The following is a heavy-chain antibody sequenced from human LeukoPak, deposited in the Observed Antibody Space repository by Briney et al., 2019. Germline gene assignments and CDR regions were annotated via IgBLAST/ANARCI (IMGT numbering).Heavy chain of an antibody. CDR2: VNRNSGGT. CDR3: ARMLVYDSSGYYSNY. V-gene: IGHV1-2*02. J-gene: IGHJ4*02. CDR1: GYTFTGYY. Sequence: AASVKVSCKASGYTFTGYYLQWVRQAPGQGVGRMGWVNRNSGGTKYAQKFQGRVTMTRDTSISTANMELSRWRSKETAGYYWARMLVYDSSGYYSNYWGQGTLVTVSS. D-gene: IGHD3-22*01.